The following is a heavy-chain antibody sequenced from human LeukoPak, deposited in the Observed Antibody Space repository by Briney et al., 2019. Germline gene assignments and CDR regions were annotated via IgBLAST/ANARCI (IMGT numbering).Heavy chain of an antibody. D-gene: IGHD6-19*01. V-gene: IGHV5-51*01. J-gene: IGHJ5*02. CDR2: IYPGDSDT. Sequence: GESLKISCKGSGYTFTSYWIAWVRQMPGKGLEWMGIIYPGDSDTRYSPSFQGQVTISADKSVSTAYLQWSSLKASDSAMYYCARQGAGSETWGWFDPWGQGTLVIVSS. CDR1: GYTFTSYW. CDR3: ARQGAGSETWGWFDP.